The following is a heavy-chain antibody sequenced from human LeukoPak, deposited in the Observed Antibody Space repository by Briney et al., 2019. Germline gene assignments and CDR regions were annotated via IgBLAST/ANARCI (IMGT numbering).Heavy chain of an antibody. D-gene: IGHD6-19*01. V-gene: IGHV3-21*01. CDR1: GFTFSNAW. CDR3: ARDVSTAVAGDY. Sequence: PGGSLRLSCAASGFTFSNAWMSWVRQAPGKGLEWVSSISSSSSYIYYADSVKGRFTISRDNAKNSLYLQMNSLRAEDTAVYYCARDVSTAVAGDYWGQGTLVTVSS. CDR2: ISSSSSYI. J-gene: IGHJ4*02.